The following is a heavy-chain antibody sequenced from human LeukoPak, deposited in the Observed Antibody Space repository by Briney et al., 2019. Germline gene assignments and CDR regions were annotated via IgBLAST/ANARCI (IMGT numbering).Heavy chain of an antibody. D-gene: IGHD2-15*01. Sequence: PSETLSLTCTVSGYSISSGYYWGWIRQPPGKGLEWIGSIYHSGSTYYNPSLKSRVTISVDTSKNQFSLKLSSVTAADTAVYYCARVEGRYYFDYWGQGTLVTVSS. CDR1: GYSISSGYY. V-gene: IGHV4-38-2*02. J-gene: IGHJ4*02. CDR3: ARVEGRYYFDY. CDR2: IYHSGST.